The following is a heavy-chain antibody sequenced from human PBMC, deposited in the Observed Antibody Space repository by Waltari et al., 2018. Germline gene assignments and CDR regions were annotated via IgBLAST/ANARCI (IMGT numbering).Heavy chain of an antibody. J-gene: IGHJ3*02. CDR3: AAHVVAATDDAFDI. Sequence: QVQLQQWGAGLLKPSETLSLTCAVYGGSFRGYYWSWIRQPPGKGLEWIGEINHSGSTNYNPSLKSRVTISVDTSKSQFSLKLSSVTAADTAVYYCAAHVVAATDDAFDIWGQGTMVTVSS. D-gene: IGHD2-15*01. V-gene: IGHV4-34*01. CDR1: GGSFRGYY. CDR2: INHSGST.